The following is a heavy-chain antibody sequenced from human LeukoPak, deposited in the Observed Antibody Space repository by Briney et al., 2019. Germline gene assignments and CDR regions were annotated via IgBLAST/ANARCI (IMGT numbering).Heavy chain of an antibody. CDR1: GFTLSSYG. Sequence: GGSLRLSCAASGFTLSSYGMHWVRQAPGKGLEWVAVIWYDGSNKYYADSVKGRFTISRDNSKNTLYLQMNSLRAEDTAVYYCARAITGTTVFDYWGQGTLVTVSS. D-gene: IGHD1-7*01. J-gene: IGHJ4*02. CDR2: IWYDGSNK. CDR3: ARAITGTTVFDY. V-gene: IGHV3-33*01.